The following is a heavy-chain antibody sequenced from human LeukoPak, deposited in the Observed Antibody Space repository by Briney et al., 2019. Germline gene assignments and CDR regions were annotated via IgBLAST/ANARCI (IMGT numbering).Heavy chain of an antibody. D-gene: IGHD2-21*02. J-gene: IGHJ4*02. CDR1: GGSIISTNW. CDR3: ATGITKPDPIVVVPATIRVAQAFDS. Sequence: SETLSLTCAVSGGSIISTNWWTWVRQPPGKGLEWIGEIYHTGGTNRNPSLQSRVTISVDKSKNQFSLSMSSVTAADTAVYSCATGITKPDPIVVVPATIRVAQAFDSWGQGTLVTVSS. V-gene: IGHV4-4*02. CDR2: IYHTGGT.